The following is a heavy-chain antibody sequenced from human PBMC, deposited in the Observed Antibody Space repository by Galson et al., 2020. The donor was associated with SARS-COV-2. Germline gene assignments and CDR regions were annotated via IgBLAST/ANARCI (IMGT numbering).Heavy chain of an antibody. V-gene: IGHV3-30-3*01. D-gene: IGHD3-22*01. Sequence: GSLRLSCAASGFTFSRYAMHWVRQAPGKGLEWLSIISYDGNTLYADSVKGRFTISRDNSKNTLYLQMNSLRSEDTAVYYCARETGDYDSSNFDFWGQGTLVTVSS. CDR1: GFTFSRYA. CDR2: ISYDGNT. J-gene: IGHJ4*02. CDR3: ARETGDYDSSNFDF.